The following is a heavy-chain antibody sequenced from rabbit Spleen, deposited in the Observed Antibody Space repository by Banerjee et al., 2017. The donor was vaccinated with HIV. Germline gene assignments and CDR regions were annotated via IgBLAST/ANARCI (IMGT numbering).Heavy chain of an antibody. V-gene: IGHV1S40*01. J-gene: IGHJ6*01. CDR2: IDPVFGIT. D-gene: IGHD8-1*01. CDR3: ARDIGSSFSSYGMDL. CDR1: GFSFSSYY. Sequence: QSLEESGGDLVQPGTSLTLTCKASGFSFSSYYMNWVRQAPGKGLEWIGYIDPVFGITYYANWVNGRFSISRENAQNTVFLQMTSLTAADTATYFCARDIGSSFSSYGMDLWGQGTLVTVS.